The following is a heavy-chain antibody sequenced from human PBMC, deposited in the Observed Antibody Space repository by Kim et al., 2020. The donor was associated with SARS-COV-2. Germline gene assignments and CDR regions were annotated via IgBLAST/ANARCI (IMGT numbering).Heavy chain of an antibody. V-gene: IGHV3-21*01. D-gene: IGHD2-2*01. CDR3: AREIYCSSTSCHDY. CDR1: GFTFSSYS. J-gene: IGHJ4*02. Sequence: GGSLRLSCAASGFTFSSYSMNWVRQAPGKGLEWVSSISSSSSYKYYADSVKGRFTISRDNAKNSLYLQMNSLRAEDTAVYYCAREIYCSSTSCHDYWGQGTLVTVSS. CDR2: ISSSSSYK.